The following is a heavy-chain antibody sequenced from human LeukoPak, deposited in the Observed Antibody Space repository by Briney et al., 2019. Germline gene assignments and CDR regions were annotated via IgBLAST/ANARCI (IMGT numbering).Heavy chain of an antibody. V-gene: IGHV4-38-2*02. Sequence: PSETLSLTCAVSGYSISSGYQWAWIQQSPGKGLEWIGSIHHSGSAHYNPSLKSRVTISVETSKNQFSLKMYSVTAADTAVYYCARDPRSLTPDCTSTSCYENYFDPWGQGTLVTVSS. D-gene: IGHD2-2*01. CDR1: GYSISSGYQ. CDR2: IHHSGSA. CDR3: ARDPRSLTPDCTSTSCYENYFDP. J-gene: IGHJ5*02.